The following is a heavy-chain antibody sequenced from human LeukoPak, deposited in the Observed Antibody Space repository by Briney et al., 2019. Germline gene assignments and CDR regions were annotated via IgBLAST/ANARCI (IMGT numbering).Heavy chain of an antibody. D-gene: IGHD6-19*01. J-gene: IGHJ4*02. CDR1: GYTFTGYY. CDR3: ARVYSSGWPIDY. CDR2: INPNSGGT. V-gene: IGHV1-2*02. Sequence: GASVKVSCKASGYTFTGYYMHWVRQAPGQGCKWMGWINPNSGGTNYAQKFQGRVTMTRDTSISTAYMELSRLRSDDTAVYYCARVYSSGWPIDYWGQGTLVTVSS.